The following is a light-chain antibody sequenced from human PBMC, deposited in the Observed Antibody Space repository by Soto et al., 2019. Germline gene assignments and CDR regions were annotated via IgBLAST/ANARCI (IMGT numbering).Light chain of an antibody. J-gene: IGKJ1*01. Sequence: EIVLTQSPGTLSLSPGERATLSCRASQSVSSSYLAWYQQKPGQAPRLLIYGASSRATGIAERFSGSGSGTDFTLTISRLEPEDFAVYYCQQYGRSPAWTFGQGTKVEIK. CDR2: GAS. CDR3: QQYGRSPAWT. CDR1: QSVSSSY. V-gene: IGKV3-20*01.